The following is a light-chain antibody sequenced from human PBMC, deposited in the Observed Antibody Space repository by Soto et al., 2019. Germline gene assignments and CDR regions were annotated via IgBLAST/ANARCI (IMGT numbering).Light chain of an antibody. Sequence: EIVLTQSPGTLSLSPGERATLSCRASQSVSSSYLAWYQQKLGQAPRLLTYGASSRATGIPDRFSGSGSGTDFPLTISRLEPEDFAVYYCQQYGSSLFTFGPGTKVDI. CDR1: QSVSSSY. CDR3: QQYGSSLFT. CDR2: GAS. V-gene: IGKV3-20*01. J-gene: IGKJ3*01.